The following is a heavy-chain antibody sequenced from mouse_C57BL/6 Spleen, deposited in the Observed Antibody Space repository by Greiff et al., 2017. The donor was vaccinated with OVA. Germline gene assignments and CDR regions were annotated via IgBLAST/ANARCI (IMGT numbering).Heavy chain of an antibody. Sequence: EVHLVESGGGLVQPKGSLKLSCAASGFSFNTYAMNWVRQAPGKGLEWVARIRSKSNNYATYYADSVKDRFTISRDDSESMLYLQMNNLKTEDTAMYYCVRHGWDDAMDYWGQGTSVTVSS. V-gene: IGHV10-1*01. D-gene: IGHD4-1*01. CDR2: IRSKSNNYAT. CDR3: VRHGWDDAMDY. CDR1: GFSFNTYA. J-gene: IGHJ4*01.